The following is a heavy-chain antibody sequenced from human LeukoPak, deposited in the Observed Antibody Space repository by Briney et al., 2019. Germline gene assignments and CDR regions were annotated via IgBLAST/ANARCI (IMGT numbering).Heavy chain of an antibody. D-gene: IGHD3-10*02. CDR2: IWYDGSNK. J-gene: IGHJ5*02. Sequence: PGGSLRLSCVASGFTFSKFGMHWVRQAPGKGLEWVAVIWYDGSNKYYADSVKGRFAISRDDSKNTLYLQMNSLRVEDTAVYYCARDRSVLWFDPRGQGTLVTVSS. V-gene: IGHV3-33*01. CDR3: ARDRSVLWFDP. CDR1: GFTFSKFG.